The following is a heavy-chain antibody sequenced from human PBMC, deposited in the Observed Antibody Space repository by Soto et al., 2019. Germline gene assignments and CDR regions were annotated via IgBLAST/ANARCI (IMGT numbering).Heavy chain of an antibody. Sequence: QVQLVESGGGLVKPGGSLRLSCAASGFTFSNYYMTWVRQTPEKGLEWVSYISGTGTTAYYADSVRGRFTISRDNDKPSLYLQMSGLRAEDTAVYYCARERAPKTRYFGLWGRGTLVTVSS. CDR2: ISGTGTTA. V-gene: IGHV3-11*01. J-gene: IGHJ2*01. CDR1: GFTFSNYY. CDR3: ARERAPKTRYFGL.